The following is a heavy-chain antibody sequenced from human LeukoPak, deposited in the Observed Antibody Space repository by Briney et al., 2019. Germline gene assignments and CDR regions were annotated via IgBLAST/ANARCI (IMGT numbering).Heavy chain of an antibody. CDR2: IYYSGST. V-gene: IGHV4-31*03. J-gene: IGHJ4*02. D-gene: IGHD2-15*01. CDR3: ARHPFATPFDY. Sequence: SQTLSLTCTVSGGSISSGGYYWSWIRQHPGKGLEWIGYIYYSGSTYYNPSLKSRVTISVDTSKNQFSLRLSSVTAADTAVYYCARHPFATPFDYWGPGTLVTVSS. CDR1: GGSISSGGYY.